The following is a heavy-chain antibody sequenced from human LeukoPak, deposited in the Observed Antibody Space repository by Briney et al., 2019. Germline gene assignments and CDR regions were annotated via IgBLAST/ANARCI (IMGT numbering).Heavy chain of an antibody. CDR2: LNPYSGGT. CDR3: ARDGGASGSYDY. D-gene: IGHD1-26*01. V-gene: IGHV1-2*02. CDR1: GFTFKDYY. J-gene: IGHJ4*02. Sequence: ASVKVSCKTSGFTFKDYYIHWVRQAPGQGLEWMGWLNPYSGGTNYAQKFQGRVTMTRDTSISTAYMELSRLRSDDTAVYYCARDGGASGSYDYWGQGTLVTVSS.